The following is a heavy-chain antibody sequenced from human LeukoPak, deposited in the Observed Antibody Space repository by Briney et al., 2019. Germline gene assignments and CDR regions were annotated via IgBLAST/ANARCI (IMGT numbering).Heavy chain of an antibody. V-gene: IGHV4-38-2*02. D-gene: IGHD3-16*01. CDR3: ARDLPSWAYYYYYYMDV. CDR1: GYSISSGYY. J-gene: IGHJ6*03. CDR2: IYHSGST. Sequence: PSETLSLTCTVSGYSISSGYYWGWIRQPPGKGLEWIGSIYHSGSTYYNPSLKSRVTISVDTSKNQFSLKLGSVIAADTAVYYCARDLPSWAYYYYYYMDVWGKGTTVTVSS.